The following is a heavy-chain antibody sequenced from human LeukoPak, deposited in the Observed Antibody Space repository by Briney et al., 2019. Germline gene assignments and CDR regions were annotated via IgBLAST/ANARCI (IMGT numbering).Heavy chain of an antibody. CDR3: ARDGEVLSSSWFWFDP. CDR1: GGSINSYY. V-gene: IGHV4-4*07. D-gene: IGHD6-13*01. CDR2: IYTSGST. J-gene: IGHJ5*02. Sequence: PSETLSLTCTVSGGSINSYYWSWIRQPAGKGLEWIGRIYTSGSTNYNPSLKSRVTMSVDTSKNQFSLKLSSVTAADTAVYYCARDGEVLSSSWFWFDPWGQGTLVTVSS.